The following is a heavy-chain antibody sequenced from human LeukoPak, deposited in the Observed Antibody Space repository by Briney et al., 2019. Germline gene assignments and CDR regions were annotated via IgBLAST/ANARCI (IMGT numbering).Heavy chain of an antibody. J-gene: IGHJ4*02. CDR1: GGSISSGAYY. CDR3: AVDYDSSSPSGY. CDR2: IYYSGST. V-gene: IGHV4-31*03. Sequence: SETLSLTCTVSGGSISSGAYYWSWIRQHPGKGLEWIGYIYYSGSTYYNPSLKSRVTISVDTSKNQFSLKLSSVTAADTAVYYCAVDYDSSSPSGYWGQGTLVTVSS. D-gene: IGHD3-22*01.